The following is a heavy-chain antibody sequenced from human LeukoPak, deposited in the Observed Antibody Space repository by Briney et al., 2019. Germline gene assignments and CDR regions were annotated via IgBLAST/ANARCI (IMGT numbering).Heavy chain of an antibody. CDR2: TSASGGTT. D-gene: IGHD3-3*02. CDR3: AKSPDVALVNFDY. CDR1: GFTFSSYA. J-gene: IGHJ4*02. V-gene: IGHV3-23*01. Sequence: GASLRLSCAASGFTFSSYAITWVRQAPGKGLEWVSTTSASGGTTYYADSVKGRFTISRDNSKDTLHLQMNSLRAEDTAVYYCAKSPDVALVNFDYWGQGSLVTVSS.